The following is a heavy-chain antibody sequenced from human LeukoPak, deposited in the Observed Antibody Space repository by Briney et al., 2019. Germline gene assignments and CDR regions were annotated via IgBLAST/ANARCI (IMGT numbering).Heavy chain of an antibody. Sequence: PSETLSLTCTVSSYSISRGYYWSWIRRPPGKGLEWIGEINHSGSTNYNPSLKSRVTISADTSKNQFSLKLSSVTAADTAVYYCARGNLAHDAFGIWGQGTMVTVSS. CDR2: INHSGST. CDR3: ARGNLAHDAFGI. J-gene: IGHJ3*02. V-gene: IGHV4-38-2*02. CDR1: SYSISRGYY.